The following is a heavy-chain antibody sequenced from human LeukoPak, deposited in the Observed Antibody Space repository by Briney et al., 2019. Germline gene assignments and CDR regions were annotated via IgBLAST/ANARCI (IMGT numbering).Heavy chain of an antibody. CDR1: GYSISSSNY. CDR2: IYYSGSI. J-gene: IGHJ3*02. D-gene: IGHD4-17*01. Sequence: SETLSLTCAVSGYSISSSNYWGWIRQPPGKGLEWIGHIYYSGSIYYNPSLKSRVTMSVDTSKNQFSLKLSSVTAVDTAVYYCARKATTGPTKAAFDIWGQGSMVTVSS. V-gene: IGHV4-28*05. CDR3: ARKATTGPTKAAFDI.